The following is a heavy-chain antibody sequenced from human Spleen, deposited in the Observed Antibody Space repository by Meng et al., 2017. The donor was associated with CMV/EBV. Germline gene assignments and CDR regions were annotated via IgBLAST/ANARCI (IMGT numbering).Heavy chain of an antibody. D-gene: IGHD2-15*01. CDR1: GFIFSNYD. V-gene: IGHV3-48*03. CDR3: TTEGWFYGMDV. CDR2: ISISGSAT. Sequence: GESLKISCAASGFIFSNYDFNWVRQAPGKGLQWVSYISISGSATYYADSVKGRFTISRDNAKNSLYLQMNSLRAEDTAVYYCTTEGWFYGMDVWGQGTTVTVSS. J-gene: IGHJ6*02.